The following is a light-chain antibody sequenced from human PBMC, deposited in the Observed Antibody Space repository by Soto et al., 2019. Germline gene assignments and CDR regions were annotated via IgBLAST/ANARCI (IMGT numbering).Light chain of an antibody. CDR3: QQYHKWPMT. Sequence: EIVMPQSPATLSVSPGGRVTVSCRASQSISGNLGWYQQRPGRTPSLLIYDSSSRVTAIPARLSGNGSGTAYTLTISSLQSEVFAVYYGQQYHKWPMTFGQGTRLE. J-gene: IGKJ5*01. CDR1: QSISGN. V-gene: IGKV3-15*01. CDR2: DSS.